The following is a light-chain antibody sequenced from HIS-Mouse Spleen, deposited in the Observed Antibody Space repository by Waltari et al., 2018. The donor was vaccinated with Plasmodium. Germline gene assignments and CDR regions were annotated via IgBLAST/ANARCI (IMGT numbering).Light chain of an antibody. V-gene: IGLV3-25*03. CDR3: QSADSSGTYVV. CDR1: ALPKQY. CDR2: KDI. Sequence: SYELTQPPSVSVSPGQTARITCSGDALPKQYAYWYQQKPGQAPVLVIYKDIERPSGSPERLSGSSSGTTVTLTISGVQAEDEADYYCQSADSSGTYVVFGGGTKLTVL. J-gene: IGLJ2*01.